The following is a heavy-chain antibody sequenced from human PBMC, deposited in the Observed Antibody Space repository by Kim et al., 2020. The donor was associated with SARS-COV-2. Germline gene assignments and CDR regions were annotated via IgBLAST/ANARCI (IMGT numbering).Heavy chain of an antibody. J-gene: IGHJ4*02. Sequence: KYYADSVKGRFTISRDNSKNTLYLQMNSLRAEDTAVYYCARGPLLLPPDYWGQGTLVTVSS. CDR2: K. V-gene: IGHV3-30*01. D-gene: IGHD3-10*01. CDR3: ARGPLLLPPDY.